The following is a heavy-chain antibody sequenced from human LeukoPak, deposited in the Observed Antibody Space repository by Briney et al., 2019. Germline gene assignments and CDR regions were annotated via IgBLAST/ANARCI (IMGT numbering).Heavy chain of an antibody. D-gene: IGHD5-12*01. CDR3: ARDRGRYSGYDSYYFDY. V-gene: IGHV4-31*03. J-gene: IGHJ4*02. CDR2: IYYSGST. CDR1: GGSISSGGYY. Sequence: SETLSLTCTVSGGSISSGGYYWSWIRQHPGKGLEWIGYIYYSGSTYYNPSLKSRVTISVDTSKNQFSLKLSSVTAADTAVYYCARDRGRYSGYDSYYFDYWGQGTLVTASS.